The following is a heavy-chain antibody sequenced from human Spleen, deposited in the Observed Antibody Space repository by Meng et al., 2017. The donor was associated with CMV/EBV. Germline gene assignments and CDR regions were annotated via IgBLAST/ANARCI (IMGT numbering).Heavy chain of an antibody. CDR1: LVRASINRAA. Sequence: LRQSGPGLVRHYLSLSRTCATSLVRASINRAACNWIRRSPSSGLEWLGRTYYRSNWYTDYAVSVKSQITINPDTSKNQISLQLNSVTPEDTDVYLCARWGGDYGDYGLDYWGQGTLVTVSS. CDR2: TYYRSNWYT. J-gene: IGHJ4*02. CDR3: ARWGGDYGDYGLDY. D-gene: IGHD4-17*01. V-gene: IGHV6-1*02.